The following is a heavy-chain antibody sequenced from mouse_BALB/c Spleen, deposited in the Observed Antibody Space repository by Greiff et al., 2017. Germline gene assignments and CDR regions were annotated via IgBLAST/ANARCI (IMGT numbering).Heavy chain of an antibody. Sequence: EVMLVESGGDLVKPGGSLKLSCAASGFTFSSYGMSWVRQTPDKRLEWVATISSGGSYTYYPDSVKGRFTISRDNAKNTLYLQMSSLKSEDTAMYYCARHPTTLMDYWGQGTSVTVSS. CDR2: ISSGGSYT. CDR3: ARHPTTLMDY. D-gene: IGHD1-1*01. CDR1: GFTFSSYG. J-gene: IGHJ4*01. V-gene: IGHV5-6*02.